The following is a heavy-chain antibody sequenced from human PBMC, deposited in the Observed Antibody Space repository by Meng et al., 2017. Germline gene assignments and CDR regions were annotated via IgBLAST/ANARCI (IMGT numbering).Heavy chain of an antibody. CDR2: IKPDGTMT. Sequence: VPLVGAGGGLVRPGCSLRLSCTASGFTFRNYWMHWVRQAPGKGLVWVSRIKPDGTMTVYADSVKGRFTISRDNAKNTLYLQMNSLRSDDTAVYYCARSDWFDPWGQGTLVTVSS. CDR1: GFTFRNYW. V-gene: IGHV3-74*01. J-gene: IGHJ5*02. CDR3: ARSDWFDP.